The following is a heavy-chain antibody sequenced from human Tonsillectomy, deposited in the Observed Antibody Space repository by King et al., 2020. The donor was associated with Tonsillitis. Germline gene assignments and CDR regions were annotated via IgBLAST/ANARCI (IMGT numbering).Heavy chain of an antibody. D-gene: IGHD3-22*01. J-gene: IGHJ4*02. Sequence: VQLQESGPGLVKPSETLSLTCTVSGGSISGYYWSWIRQPPGKGLEWIGYIYYSGSTNYNPSLKSRVTISVDTSKNQFSLKLSSVTAADTAMYYCARGGTYYYDSSGYSTFDYWGQGTLVTVSS. CDR2: IYYSGST. V-gene: IGHV4-59*01. CDR3: ARGGTYYYDSSGYSTFDY. CDR1: GGSISGYY.